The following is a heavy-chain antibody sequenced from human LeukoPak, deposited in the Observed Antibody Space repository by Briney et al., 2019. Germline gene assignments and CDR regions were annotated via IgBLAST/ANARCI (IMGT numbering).Heavy chain of an antibody. CDR3: AREPTPDIVVVVGASDI. V-gene: IGHV4-34*01. CDR2: INHSGST. Sequence: SETLSLTCAVYGGSFSGYYWSWIRQPPGKGLEWIGEINHSGSTNYNPSLKSRVTISVDTSKNQFSLKLSSVTAADTAVYYCAREPTPDIVVVVGASDIWGQGAMVTVSS. J-gene: IGHJ3*02. CDR1: GGSFSGYY. D-gene: IGHD2-15*01.